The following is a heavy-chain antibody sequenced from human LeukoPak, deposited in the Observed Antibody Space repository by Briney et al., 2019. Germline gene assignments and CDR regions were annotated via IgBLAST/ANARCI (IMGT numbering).Heavy chain of an antibody. CDR3: AKDVVWYPVYFGLDV. CDR2: ISGRGNTI. Sequence: GGSLRLSCAASGFTFSDYYMSWIRQAPGKGLEWVSYISGRGNTIYDADSVKGRFTISRDTSKNTVYLQMNSLKAEDTAIYFCAKDVVWYPVYFGLDVWGQGTTVTVSS. D-gene: IGHD2-2*01. V-gene: IGHV3-11*01. CDR1: GFTFSDYY. J-gene: IGHJ6*02.